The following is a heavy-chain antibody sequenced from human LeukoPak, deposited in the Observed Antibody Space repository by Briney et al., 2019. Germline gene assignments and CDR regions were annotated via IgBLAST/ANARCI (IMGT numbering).Heavy chain of an antibody. D-gene: IGHD1-1*01. J-gene: IGHJ4*02. V-gene: IGHV1-3*01. Sequence: ASVKVSCKASGYTFTSYAMHWVRQAPGQRLEWMGWINAGNGNTKYSQKFQGRVTMTRDTSTSTVYMELSSLRSEDTAVYYCARGGGTGTIGGELGYWGQGTLVTVSS. CDR3: ARGGGTGTIGGELGY. CDR1: GYTFTSYA. CDR2: INAGNGNT.